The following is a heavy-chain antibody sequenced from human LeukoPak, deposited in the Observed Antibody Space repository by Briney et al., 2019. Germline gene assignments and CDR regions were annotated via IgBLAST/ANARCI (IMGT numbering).Heavy chain of an antibody. J-gene: IGHJ4*02. V-gene: IGHV3-30-3*01. D-gene: IGHD2/OR15-2a*01. CDR3: ARESRI. Sequence: PGGSLRLSCAASGFTFSNYALHWVRQAPGKGLEWVAVISYDGSDTYTDSVKGRFTISRDNSKNTLYLQMNSLKAEDTAVYYCARESRIWGQGTLVTVSS. CDR2: ISYDGSDT. CDR1: GFTFSNYA.